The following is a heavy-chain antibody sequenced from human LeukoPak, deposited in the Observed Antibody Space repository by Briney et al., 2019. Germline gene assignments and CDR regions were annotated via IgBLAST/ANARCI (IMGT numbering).Heavy chain of an antibody. D-gene: IGHD3-3*01. V-gene: IGHV4-59*01. Sequence: PSETLSLTCTVSGGSISSYYWSWIRQPPGKGLEWIGYIYYSGSTNYNPSLKGRVTISVDTSKNQFSLKLSSVTAADTAVYYCARAGSGYSFDSWGQGTLVTVSS. CDR2: IYYSGST. J-gene: IGHJ4*02. CDR1: GGSISSYY. CDR3: ARAGSGYSFDS.